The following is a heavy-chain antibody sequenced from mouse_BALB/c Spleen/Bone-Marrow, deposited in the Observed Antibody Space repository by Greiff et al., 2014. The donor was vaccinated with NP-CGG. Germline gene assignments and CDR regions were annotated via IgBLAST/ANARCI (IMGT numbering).Heavy chain of an antibody. CDR3: ARRNGNFRYYAMDY. J-gene: IGHJ4*01. V-gene: IGHV2-2*01. Sequence: QVHVKQSGPGLVQPSQSLSITCTVSGFSLTTYDVVWVRQSPGKGLEWLGVIWSGGSTDYNAAFISRLSINKDNSKSQVFFKMNNLQAYATAIYYCARRNGNFRYYAMDYWGQGTSVTVSS. CDR2: IWSGGST. D-gene: IGHD2-1*01. CDR1: GFSLTTYD.